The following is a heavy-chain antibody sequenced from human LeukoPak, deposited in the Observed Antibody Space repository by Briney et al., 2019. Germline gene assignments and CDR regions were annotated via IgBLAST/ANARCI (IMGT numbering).Heavy chain of an antibody. Sequence: GGSLRLSCAASGFTFSSYAMSWVRQAPGKGLEWVSAISGSGGSTYYADSVKGRFTISRDNSKNTLYLQMNSLKTEDTAVYYCTTAVGGFGEVDYYYGMDVWGQGTTVTVSS. CDR2: ISGSGGST. V-gene: IGHV3-23*01. CDR3: TTAVGGFGEVDYYYGMDV. CDR1: GFTFSSYA. J-gene: IGHJ6*02. D-gene: IGHD3-10*01.